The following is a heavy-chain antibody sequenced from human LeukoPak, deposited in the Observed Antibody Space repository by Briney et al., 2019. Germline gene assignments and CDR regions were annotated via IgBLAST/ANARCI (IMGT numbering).Heavy chain of an antibody. Sequence: SETLSLTCTVSGGSISSSSYYWGWIRQPPGKGLEWIGSIYYSGSTYYNPSLKSRVTISVDTSKNQFFLKLSSVTAADTAVYYCARAGYSRQVPYFDYWGQGTLVTVSS. D-gene: IGHD6-13*01. CDR2: IYYSGST. J-gene: IGHJ4*02. CDR3: ARAGYSRQVPYFDY. CDR1: GGSISSSSYY. V-gene: IGHV4-39*01.